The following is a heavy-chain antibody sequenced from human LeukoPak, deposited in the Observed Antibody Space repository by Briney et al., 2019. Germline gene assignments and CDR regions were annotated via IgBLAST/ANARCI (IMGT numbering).Heavy chain of an antibody. CDR2: ISWNSGSI. CDR1: GFTFDDYA. CDR3: AKDIGSDYYYYMDV. D-gene: IGHD3-10*01. Sequence: GGSLRLSCAASGFTFDDYAMHWVRQAPGKGLEWVSGISWNSGSIGYVDSVKGRFTISRDNAKNSLYLQMNSLRAEDMALYYCAKDIGSDYYYYMDVWGKGTTVTVSS. J-gene: IGHJ6*03. V-gene: IGHV3-9*03.